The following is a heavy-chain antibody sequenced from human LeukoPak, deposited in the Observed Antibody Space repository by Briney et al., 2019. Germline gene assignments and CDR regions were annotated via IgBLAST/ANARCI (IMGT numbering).Heavy chain of an antibody. V-gene: IGHV4-34*01. CDR1: GGSFSGYY. Sequence: SETLSLTCAVYGGSFSGYYWRWIRQPPGKGLEWIGEINHSGSTNYNPSLKSRVTISVDTSKNQFSLKLSSVTAADTAVYYCARESNLYCSSTSCPLGTWGQGTLVTVSS. J-gene: IGHJ5*02. CDR3: ARESNLYCSSTSCPLGT. D-gene: IGHD2-2*01. CDR2: INHSGST.